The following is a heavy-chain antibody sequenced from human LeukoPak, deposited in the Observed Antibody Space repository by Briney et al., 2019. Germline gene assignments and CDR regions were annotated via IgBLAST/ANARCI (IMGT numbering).Heavy chain of an antibody. CDR3: AREWYSSGWTLPFDY. CDR1: GFTVSSNY. J-gene: IGHJ4*02. Sequence: GGSLRLSCAASGFTVSSNYKSWVRQAPGKGLNWVSVIFSGGSTYYADSVKGRFTVSTDNSKNTLYLQMNSLRAEDTAVYYCAREWYSSGWTLPFDYWGQGTLVTVSS. D-gene: IGHD6-19*01. V-gene: IGHV3-53*01. CDR2: IFSGGST.